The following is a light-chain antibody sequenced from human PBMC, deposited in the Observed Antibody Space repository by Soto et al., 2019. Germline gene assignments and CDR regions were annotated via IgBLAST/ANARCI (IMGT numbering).Light chain of an antibody. CDR2: ATS. Sequence: DIQMNQSPSSLSASVGDRVSITCRASQDIRSYLNWYQQKPGNDPQLLIYATSNLQSGVPPRFSASGSGTDFTLTISSLQPDDFATYCCQQGYSTQWTSGQGTKVEI. CDR1: QDIRSY. CDR3: QQGYSTQWT. J-gene: IGKJ1*01. V-gene: IGKV1-39*01.